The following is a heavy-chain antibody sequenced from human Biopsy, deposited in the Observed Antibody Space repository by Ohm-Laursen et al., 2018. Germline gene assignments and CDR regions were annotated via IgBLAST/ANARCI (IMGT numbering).Heavy chain of an antibody. Sequence: GASVKAFCKASSHTFTDYNIHWMRQAPGQGLEWLGYINCKTGATNYAQKIQGTVTMTSDTSISTAYLALGSLRSADTAIYYCARDPLNGHKHFDYWGQGSLVTVSS. V-gene: IGHV1-2*02. D-gene: IGHD2-8*01. CDR1: SHTFTDYN. CDR3: ARDPLNGHKHFDY. CDR2: INCKTGAT. J-gene: IGHJ4*02.